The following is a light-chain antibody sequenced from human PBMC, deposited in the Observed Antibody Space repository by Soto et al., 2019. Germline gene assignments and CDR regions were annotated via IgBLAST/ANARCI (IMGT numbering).Light chain of an antibody. CDR1: QSVMSKF. J-gene: IGKJ1*01. CDR2: GAS. V-gene: IGKV3-20*01. CDR3: HQYDSPRT. Sequence: EIVLTQSPGTLSLSPGERAILSCRASQSVMSKFFAWYQQKPGQARRLLIYGASIRATGIPDRFSGGGSGKDFTLTISRLEPEDCAFYYWHQYDSPRTFGQGTKVEMK.